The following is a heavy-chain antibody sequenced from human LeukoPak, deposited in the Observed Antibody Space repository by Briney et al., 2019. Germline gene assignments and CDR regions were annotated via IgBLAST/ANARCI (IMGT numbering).Heavy chain of an antibody. Sequence: SETLSLTCTVSGGSISSSSYYWGWIRQPPGKGLEWIGSIYYSGSTYYNPSLKSRVTISVDTSKNQFSLKLSSVTATDTAVYYCARAAPYYYYMDVWGKGTTVTVSS. CDR3: ARAAPYYYYMDV. CDR2: IYYSGST. D-gene: IGHD6-25*01. CDR1: GGSISSSSYY. J-gene: IGHJ6*03. V-gene: IGHV4-39*01.